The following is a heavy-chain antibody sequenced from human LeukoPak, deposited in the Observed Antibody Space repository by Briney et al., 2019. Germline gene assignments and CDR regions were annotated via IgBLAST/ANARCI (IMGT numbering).Heavy chain of an antibody. CDR2: INPSGGST. V-gene: IGHV1-46*01. Sequence: ASVKVSCKASGYTFTSYYMHWVRQAPGQGREWMGIINPSGGSTSYAQKFQGRVTMTRDTSTSTVYMELSSLRSEDTAVYYCAWAYYYYYGMDVWGQGTTVTVSS. CDR3: AWAYYYYYGMDV. J-gene: IGHJ6*02. CDR1: GYTFTSYY.